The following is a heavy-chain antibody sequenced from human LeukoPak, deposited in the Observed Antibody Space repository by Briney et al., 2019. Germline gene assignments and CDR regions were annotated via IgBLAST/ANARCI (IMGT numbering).Heavy chain of an antibody. CDR3: TTRPLLRFLEWEDY. CDR1: GFTFSNAW. Sequence: GGSLRLSCAASGFTFSNAWMSWVRQAPGKGLEWVGRIKSKTDGGTTDYAAPVKGRFTISRDDSKNTLYLQMNSLKTEDTAVYYCTTRPLLRFLEWEDYWGQGTLVTVSS. CDR2: IKSKTDGGTT. V-gene: IGHV3-15*01. J-gene: IGHJ4*02. D-gene: IGHD3-3*01.